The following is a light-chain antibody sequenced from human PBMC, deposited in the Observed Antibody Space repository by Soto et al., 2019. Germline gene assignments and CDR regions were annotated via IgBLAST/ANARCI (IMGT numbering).Light chain of an antibody. CDR2: GAS. V-gene: IGKV3-20*01. CDR3: QQYDSAPLT. CDR1: QSVSSSY. J-gene: IGKJ4*01. Sequence: EIVLTQSPGTLSLSPGERATLSCRASQSVSSSYLAWYQQKPGQAPRLLIYGASSRATGIPDRFSGSGSWTDITLTISRLEAEDLAVYFCQQYDSAPLTFGGGTEVEIK.